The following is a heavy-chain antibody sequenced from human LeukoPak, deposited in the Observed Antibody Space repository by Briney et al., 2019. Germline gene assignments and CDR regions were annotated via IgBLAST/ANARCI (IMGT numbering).Heavy chain of an antibody. V-gene: IGHV3-53*01. D-gene: IGHD1-26*01. Sequence: GGSLRLSCAASGLIVSSNCMSWVRQAPGKGLEWVSVIYSGGTIYYADSVKGRFTISRDNSKNTLYLQMNSLRAEDTAVYYCARARSGSYDFWGQGTLVTVSS. CDR1: GLIVSSNC. CDR2: IYSGGTI. CDR3: ARARSGSYDF. J-gene: IGHJ4*02.